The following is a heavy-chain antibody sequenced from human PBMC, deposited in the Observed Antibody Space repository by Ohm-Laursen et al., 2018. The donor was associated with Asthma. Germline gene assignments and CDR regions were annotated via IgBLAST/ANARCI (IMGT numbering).Heavy chain of an antibody. V-gene: IGHV3-30-3*01. CDR2: TSVDGTIK. CDR1: GFTFSSYA. CDR3: AADYCGGDCYSFDY. J-gene: IGHJ4*02. D-gene: IGHD2-21*01. Sequence: SLRLSCTASGFTFSSYAMHWVRQAPGKGLEWVAVTSVDGTIKIYTDSVKGRFTISRDNSKNTLYLQMNSLRAEDTAVYYCAADYCGGDCYSFDYWGQGTLVTVSS.